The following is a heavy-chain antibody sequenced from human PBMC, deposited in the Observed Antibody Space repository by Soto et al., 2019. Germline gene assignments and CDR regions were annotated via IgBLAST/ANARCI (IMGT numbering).Heavy chain of an antibody. CDR3: AKDHQTYNWDYLFDS. CDR1: GFTFSIND. V-gene: IGHV3-30*18. J-gene: IGHJ4*02. Sequence: GSLRLSCAASGFTFSINDMHWVRQAPGRGLEWVAVISNDGNNKYYADSVKGRFTLSRDNSKNMVYLQMDSLRVEDTAVYFCAKDHQTYNWDYLFDSWGPGTLVTVSS. CDR2: ISNDGNNK. D-gene: IGHD1-7*01.